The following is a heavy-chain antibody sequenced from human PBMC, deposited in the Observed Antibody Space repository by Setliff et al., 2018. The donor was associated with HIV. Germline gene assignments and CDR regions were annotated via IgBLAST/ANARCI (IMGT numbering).Heavy chain of an antibody. V-gene: IGHV4-4*07. J-gene: IGHJ6*03. CDR3: ARDVPWGDYYYYMDV. Sequence: SETLSLTCTVSGGSISSYYWSWIRQPAGKGLEWIGHIYTSGSTNYHPSLKSRVTMSVDTSKNQFSLKLSSVTAADTAVYYCARDVPWGDYYYYMDVWGKGTTVTVS. CDR2: IYTSGST. D-gene: IGHD3-16*01. CDR1: GGSISSYY.